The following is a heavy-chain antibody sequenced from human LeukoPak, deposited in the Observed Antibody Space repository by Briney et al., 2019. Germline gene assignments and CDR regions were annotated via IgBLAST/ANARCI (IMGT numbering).Heavy chain of an antibody. J-gene: IGHJ3*02. CDR2: IIPIFGTA. Sequence: GSSVKVSCKASGGTFSSYAISWVRQAPGQGLEWMGGIIPIFGTANYAQKLQGRVTMTTDTSTSTAYMELSSLRSDDTAVYYCARADGVGSTWDQGGSRDAFDIWGQGTKVTVSS. V-gene: IGHV1-69*05. CDR1: GGTFSSYA. D-gene: IGHD6-13*01. CDR3: ARADGVGSTWDQGGSRDAFDI.